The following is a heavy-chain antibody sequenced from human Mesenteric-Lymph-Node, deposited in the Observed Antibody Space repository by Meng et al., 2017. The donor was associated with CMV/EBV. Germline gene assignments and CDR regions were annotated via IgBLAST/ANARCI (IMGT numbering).Heavy chain of an antibody. CDR1: GYTLTELS. CDR2: FDPEDGET. CDR3: ARGPRNYDFWSGYLIGLGVEDYLYYGMDV. V-gene: IGHV1-24*01. D-gene: IGHD3-3*01. J-gene: IGHJ6*02. Sequence: ASVKVSCKVSGYTLTELSMHWVRQAPRKGLEWMGGFDPEDGETIYAQKFQGRVTMTEDTSTDTAHMEVSSLRCEDTAVCYCARGPRNYDFWSGYLIGLGVEDYLYYGMDVWGQGTTVTVSS.